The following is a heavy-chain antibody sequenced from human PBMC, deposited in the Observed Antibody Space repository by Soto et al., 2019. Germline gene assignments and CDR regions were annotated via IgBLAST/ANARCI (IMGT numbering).Heavy chain of an antibody. D-gene: IGHD2-21*01. CDR3: ASGLSGDKVDQ. CDR1: GGSISDGAYY. Sequence: QVQLQESGPGRVKPSQTLSLTCTVSGGSISDGAYYWSWIRQPPGKGLEWIGHIYDSGNTYNNPSLKSRLTISVATSKNHFSLNLNSVTAADTAVYYCASGLSGDKVDQWGQGTLVTVSS. V-gene: IGHV4-30-4*01. CDR2: IYDSGNT. J-gene: IGHJ4*02.